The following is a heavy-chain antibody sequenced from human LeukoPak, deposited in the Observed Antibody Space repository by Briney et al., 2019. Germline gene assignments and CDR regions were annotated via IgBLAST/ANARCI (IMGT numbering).Heavy chain of an antibody. V-gene: IGHV3-21*01. CDR3: ARGRSMSGAIDY. J-gene: IGHJ4*02. D-gene: IGHD1-26*01. CDR2: ISSSSSYI. Sequence: PGGSPRLSCAASGFTFSSYSMNWVRQAPGKGLEWVSSISSSSSYIYYADSVKGRFTVSRDNAKNSLYLQMNSLRAEDTAVYYCARGRSMSGAIDYWGQGTLVTVSS. CDR1: GFTFSSYS.